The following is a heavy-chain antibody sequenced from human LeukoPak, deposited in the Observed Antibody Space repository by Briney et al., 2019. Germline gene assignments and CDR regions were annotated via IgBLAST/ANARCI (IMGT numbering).Heavy chain of an antibody. CDR3: ARGVNYFDY. CDR2: ISSSGSTI. J-gene: IGHJ4*02. CDR1: GFTFSSYE. V-gene: IGHV3-48*03. Sequence: GGSLRLSCAASGFTFSSYEMNWVRQAPGKGLEWFSYISSSGSTIYYADSVKGRFTISRGNAKNSLYLQMNSLRAEDTAVYYCARGVNYFDYWGQGTLVTVSS. D-gene: IGHD2-21*01.